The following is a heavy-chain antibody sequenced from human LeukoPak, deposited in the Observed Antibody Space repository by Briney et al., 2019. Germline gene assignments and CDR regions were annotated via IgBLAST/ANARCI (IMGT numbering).Heavy chain of an antibody. Sequence: GGSLRLSCAASGFTFSSYGMHWVRQAPGKGLEWVAVISYDGSNKYYADSVKGRFTISRDNSKNTLYLQMNSLRAEDTAVNYCAKDTAAGTWFAYWGREPWSPSPQ. CDR1: GFTFSSYG. CDR3: AKDTAAGTWFAY. J-gene: IGHJ4*02. CDR2: ISYDGSNK. V-gene: IGHV3-30*18. D-gene: IGHD6-13*01.